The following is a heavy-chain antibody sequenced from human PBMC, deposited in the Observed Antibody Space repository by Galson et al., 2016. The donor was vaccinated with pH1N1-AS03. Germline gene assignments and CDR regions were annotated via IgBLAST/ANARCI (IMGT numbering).Heavy chain of an antibody. J-gene: IGHJ4*02. CDR2: IRADGSTT. CDR1: GFTFGTYW. D-gene: IGHD2-15*01. Sequence: SLRLSCAASGFTFGTYWMHWVRQAPGKGLVWVSRIRADGSTTDYADSVRGRFTISRDNAKNTLYLQMNSLRAEDTAVYYCARTKVEVATSLLDYLGRGTLVTGSS. V-gene: IGHV3-74*01. CDR3: ARTKVEVATSLLDY.